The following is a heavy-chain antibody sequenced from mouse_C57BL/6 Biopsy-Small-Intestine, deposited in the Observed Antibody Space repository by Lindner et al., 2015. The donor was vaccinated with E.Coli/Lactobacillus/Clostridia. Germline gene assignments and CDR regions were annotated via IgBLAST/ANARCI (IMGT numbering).Heavy chain of an antibody. CDR3: TRGYYSNYQFAY. J-gene: IGHJ3*01. CDR1: AYTFTSYW. Sequence: VQLQESGAELVRPGSSVKLSCKASAYTFTSYWMDWVKQRPGQGLEWIGNIYPSDSETHYNQKFKDKATLTVDKSSSTAYMQLSSLTSEDSAVYYCTRGYYSNYQFAYWGQGTLVTVSA. V-gene: IGHV1-61*01. CDR2: IYPSDSET. D-gene: IGHD2-5*01.